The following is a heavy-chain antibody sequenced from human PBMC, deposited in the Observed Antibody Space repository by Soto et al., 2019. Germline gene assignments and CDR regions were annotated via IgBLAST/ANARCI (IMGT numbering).Heavy chain of an antibody. J-gene: IGHJ4*02. V-gene: IGHV4-61*01. D-gene: IGHD3-22*01. CDR3: ARALSYYDSSGRNLGWSDY. Sequence: QVQLQESGPGLVKPSETLALTCTVSGGSVSSDNYYWTWIRQPPGKGLEWIGYIYYSGSTNYNPSLMSRVTISLDTSKNQFSLKVNSVTAADTAVYYCARALSYYDSSGRNLGWSDYWGQGTLVTVSS. CDR2: IYYSGST. CDR1: GGSVSSDNYY.